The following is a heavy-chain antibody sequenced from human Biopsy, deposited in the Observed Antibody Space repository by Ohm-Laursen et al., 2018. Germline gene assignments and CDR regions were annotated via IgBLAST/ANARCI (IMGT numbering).Heavy chain of an antibody. CDR2: ICYDGSNK. V-gene: IGHV3-33*06. J-gene: IGHJ4*02. CDR3: AKCMTGGSNYYFHH. D-gene: IGHD2-8*01. Sequence: SLRLSRAASVFTFCSYGMHWVRQAPPKGLERVAAICYDGSNKNYADSVKGRFTISRDNSKNTLYLQMNSLRGEDTAVYYCAKCMTGGSNYYFHHCGQGTLVTVPS. CDR1: VFTFCSYG.